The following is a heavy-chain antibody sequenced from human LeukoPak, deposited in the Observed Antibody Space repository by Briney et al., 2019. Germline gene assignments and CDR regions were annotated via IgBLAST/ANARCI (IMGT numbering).Heavy chain of an antibody. Sequence: SETLSLTCTVSGGYLNSSSYYWGWIRQPPGKGLEWIGSIYYSGRTYYNPSLKSRVTILVDTSKNQFSLKLNSVTTTDTALYYKEKSQATAMYADFWGQGTLVTVSS. V-gene: IGHV4-39*01. CDR1: GGYLNSSSYY. CDR2: IYYSGRT. D-gene: IGHD2-2*01. CDR3: EKSQATAMYADF. J-gene: IGHJ4*02.